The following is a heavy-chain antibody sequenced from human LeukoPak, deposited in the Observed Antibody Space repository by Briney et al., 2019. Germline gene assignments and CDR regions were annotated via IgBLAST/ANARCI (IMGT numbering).Heavy chain of an antibody. J-gene: IGHJ4*02. CDR3: ARRITYYYDSSGCYDY. CDR1: GGSISSSSYY. V-gene: IGHV4-39*01. D-gene: IGHD3-22*01. Sequence: SETLSLTCTVSGGSISSSSYYWGWIRQPPGKGLEWIGSIYYSGSTYYNPSLKSRVTISVDTSKNQFSLKLSSVTAADTAVYYCARRITYYYDSSGCYDYWGQGTLVTVSS. CDR2: IYYSGST.